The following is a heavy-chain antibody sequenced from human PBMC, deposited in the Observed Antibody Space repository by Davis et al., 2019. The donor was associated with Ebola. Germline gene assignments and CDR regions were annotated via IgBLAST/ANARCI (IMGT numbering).Heavy chain of an antibody. Sequence: GESLKISCAASGFSFSTYNMNWVRQTPGKGLEWLSYISSSGNTLYYADSVKGRFTISRDNAENSLYLQMTSLRDEDTAVYYLAASWDYWGQGTLVTVST. CDR1: GFSFSTYN. CDR2: ISSSGNTL. V-gene: IGHV3-48*02. CDR3: AASWDY. J-gene: IGHJ4*02.